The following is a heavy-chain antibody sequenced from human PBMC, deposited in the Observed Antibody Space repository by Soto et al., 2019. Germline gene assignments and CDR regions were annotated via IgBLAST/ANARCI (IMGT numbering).Heavy chain of an antibody. Sequence: GGSLRLSCAASGFTLRGYAMDWVRQAPGKGLEYVSGISSNGVGTYYANSVQGRFTISRDNSKNTVYLQMGSLRPEDMAVYYCARRARPDFYYMDVWGKGTTVAV. CDR1: GFTLRGYA. CDR3: ARRARPDFYYMDV. J-gene: IGHJ6*03. CDR2: ISSNGVGT. V-gene: IGHV3-64*01. D-gene: IGHD6-6*01.